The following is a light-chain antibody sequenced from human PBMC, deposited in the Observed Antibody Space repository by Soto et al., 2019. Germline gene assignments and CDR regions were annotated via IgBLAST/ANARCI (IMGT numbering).Light chain of an antibody. CDR2: TAS. CDR1: QCISRW. Sequence: IQMTQSPSSVSASVGDRVTITCRASQCISRWLAWYHQKPGKAAKLLIYTASRLQSGVPSRFSGSGSRTHFTLNLSSLQPEHFATYYCQQTNSFPFTFGHGIKVDIK. CDR3: QQTNSFPFT. V-gene: IGKV1-12*01. J-gene: IGKJ3*01.